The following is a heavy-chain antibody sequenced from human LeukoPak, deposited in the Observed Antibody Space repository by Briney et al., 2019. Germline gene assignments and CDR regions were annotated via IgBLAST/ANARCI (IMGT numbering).Heavy chain of an antibody. V-gene: IGHV4-61*02. CDR2: IYTSGST. D-gene: IGHD3-10*01. J-gene: IGHJ6*02. Sequence: PSQTLSLTCTVSGGYINSGSYYWSWIRQPAGKGLEWIGRIYTSGSTNYNPSLKSRVTISVDTSKNQFSLKLSSVTAADTAVYYCARDRRVVRGVIKNYAMDVWGQGTTVTVSS. CDR1: GGYINSGSYY. CDR3: ARDRRVVRGVIKNYAMDV.